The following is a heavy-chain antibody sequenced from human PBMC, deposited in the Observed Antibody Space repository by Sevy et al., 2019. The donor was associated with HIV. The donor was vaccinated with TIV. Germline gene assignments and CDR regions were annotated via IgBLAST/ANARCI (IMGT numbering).Heavy chain of an antibody. Sequence: GGSLRLSCTASGFTFCSYAMHWVRQAPGKGLEWVAVISYAGSNKYYADSVKGRFTISRDNSKNTLYLQMNSLRAEDTAVYYCASVYYDSSGYPHWGQGTLVTVSS. CDR3: ASVYYDSSGYPH. CDR1: GFTFCSYA. J-gene: IGHJ1*01. CDR2: ISYAGSNK. D-gene: IGHD3-22*01. V-gene: IGHV3-30-3*01.